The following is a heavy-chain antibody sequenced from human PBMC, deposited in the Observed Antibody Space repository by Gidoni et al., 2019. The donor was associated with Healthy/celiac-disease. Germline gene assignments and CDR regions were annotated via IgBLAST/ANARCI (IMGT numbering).Heavy chain of an antibody. CDR3: ARDTYQLWFGEHGAETAFDI. J-gene: IGHJ3*02. CDR2: IYYSGST. CDR1: GGSISSSSYY. V-gene: IGHV4-39*07. D-gene: IGHD3-10*01. Sequence: QLQLQESGPGLVKPSETLSLTCTGSGGSISSSSYYWGWIRQPPGKGLEWIGSIYYSGSTYYNPSLKSRVTISVDTSKNQFSLKLSSVTAADTAVYYCARDTYQLWFGEHGAETAFDIWGQGTMVTVSS.